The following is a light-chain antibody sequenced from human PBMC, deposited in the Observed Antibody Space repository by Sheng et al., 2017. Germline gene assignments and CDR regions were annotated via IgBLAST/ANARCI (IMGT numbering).Light chain of an antibody. Sequence: EIVLTQSPGTLALSPGERATLSCRASQSVSSYLAWYQQKPGQAPRLLIYDASNRATGIPARFGGSGSGTDFTLTISSLEPEDFAVYYCQQYGTSIGFTFGPGTKMDIK. V-gene: IGKV3-11*01. CDR1: QSVSSY. J-gene: IGKJ3*01. CDR3: QQYGTSIGFT. CDR2: DAS.